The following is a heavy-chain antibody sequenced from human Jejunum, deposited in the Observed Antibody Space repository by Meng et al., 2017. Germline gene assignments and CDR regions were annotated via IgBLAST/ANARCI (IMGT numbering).Heavy chain of an antibody. V-gene: IGHV4-4*02. CDR1: GDSISSSYW. D-gene: IGHD2-8*01. Sequence: HVHVQGAGPGLVKPWGTLSLTCAVSGDSISSSYWLSWVRQYPGKGLEWIGEIYHSGTTNYNPSLKSRVTLSVDKSKNQFSLNLSSVTAADTAVYFCARDFEALNGVWGQGTLVTVSS. CDR2: IYHSGTT. J-gene: IGHJ1*01. CDR3: ARDFEALNGV.